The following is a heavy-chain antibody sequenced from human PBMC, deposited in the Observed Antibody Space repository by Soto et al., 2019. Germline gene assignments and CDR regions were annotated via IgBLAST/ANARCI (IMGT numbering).Heavy chain of an antibody. CDR1: GFTFDDYA. Sequence: SLRLSCAAPGFTFDDYAMHWVRQAPGKGLEWVSGISWNSDSIGYADSVKGRFTISRDNAKNSLYLQMNSPRAEDTALYYCAKNGIAAAGTSGLFWFDPWGQGTLVTV. CDR2: ISWNSDSI. CDR3: AKNGIAAAGTSGLFWFDP. J-gene: IGHJ5*02. V-gene: IGHV3-9*01. D-gene: IGHD6-13*01.